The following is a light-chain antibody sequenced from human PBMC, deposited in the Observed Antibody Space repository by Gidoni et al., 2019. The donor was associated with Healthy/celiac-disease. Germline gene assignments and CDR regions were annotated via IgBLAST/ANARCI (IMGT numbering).Light chain of an antibody. CDR2: AAS. V-gene: IGKV1-39*01. CDR3: QQCDSTPFT. Sequence: DIKMTQSPSSLSASVGDRITITCRASKIISSYLNWYQQKPGKAPKLLIYAASSLQSGVPSRFSGSGSGTDFTLTISSLQPEDFATYYCQQCDSTPFTFGPGTKVEIK. J-gene: IGKJ3*01. CDR1: KIISSY.